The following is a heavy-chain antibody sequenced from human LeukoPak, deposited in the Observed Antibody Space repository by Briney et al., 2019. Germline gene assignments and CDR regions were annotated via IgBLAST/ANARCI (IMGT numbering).Heavy chain of an antibody. CDR2: INPSGGST. Sequence: ASVKVSCKASGYTFTSYYVHWVRQAPGQGLEWMGIINPSGGSTSYAQKFQGRVTMTRDMSTSTVYMELSSLRSEDTAVCYCARVSCSGGSCGGSFDYWGQGTLVTVSS. V-gene: IGHV1-46*01. CDR1: GYTFTSYY. CDR3: ARVSCSGGSCGGSFDY. D-gene: IGHD2-15*01. J-gene: IGHJ4*02.